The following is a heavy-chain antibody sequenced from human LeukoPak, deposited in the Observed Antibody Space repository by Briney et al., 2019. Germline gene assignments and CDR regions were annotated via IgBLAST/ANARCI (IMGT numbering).Heavy chain of an antibody. J-gene: IGHJ3*02. D-gene: IGHD1-7*01. CDR3: ARDLWNYSAFDI. CDR2: IYHSGST. CDR1: GYSISSGYY. Sequence: SETLSLTCTVSGYSISSGYYWGWIRPPPGKGLKWIGSIYHSGSTYYNPSLKSRVTISVDTSKNQFSLKLSSVTAADTAVYYCARDLWNYSAFDIWGQGTMVTVSS. V-gene: IGHV4-38-2*02.